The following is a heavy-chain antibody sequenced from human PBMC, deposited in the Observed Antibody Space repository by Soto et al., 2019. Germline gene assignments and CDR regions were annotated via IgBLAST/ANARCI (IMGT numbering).Heavy chain of an antibody. CDR2: ISGSTSGT. D-gene: IGHD3-10*01. Sequence: EVQLLESGGGLVQPGGSLRLSCAASGFAFSSYAMSWVRQAPGKGLEWVSSISGSTSGTYYADAVKGRFTISRDNSNNTQYLQRNSLRVEDTVVYYCAKARGFIHPFDYWRQGAPVTVSS. CDR3: AKARGFIHPFDY. V-gene: IGHV3-23*01. J-gene: IGHJ4*02. CDR1: GFAFSSYA.